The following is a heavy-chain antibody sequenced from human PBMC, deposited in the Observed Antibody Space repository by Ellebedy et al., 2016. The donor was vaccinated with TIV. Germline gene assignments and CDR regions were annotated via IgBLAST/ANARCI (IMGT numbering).Heavy chain of an antibody. CDR1: GFDFGFYS. V-gene: IGHV3-21*01. D-gene: IGHD6-13*01. CDR3: TRDRLYGTSWNAFDS. Sequence: PGGSLRLSCAASGFDFGFYSVNWVRQAPGKGLEWVSSITASGLYIYYAESVKGRFIISRDNTKNSLHLQMDNLRAEDTAVYYCTRDRLYGTSWNAFDSWGQGTLVTVSS. J-gene: IGHJ4*02. CDR2: ITASGLYI.